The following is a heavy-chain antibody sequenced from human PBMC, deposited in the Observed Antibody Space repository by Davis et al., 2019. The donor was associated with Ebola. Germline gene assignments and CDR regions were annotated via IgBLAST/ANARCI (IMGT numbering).Heavy chain of an antibody. V-gene: IGHV1-18*01. D-gene: IGHD2-15*01. J-gene: IGHJ4*02. Sequence: ASVKVSCKASGYTFTTFGISWVRQAPGQGLEWVGWISGSSGKTNYAQKFQGRVTMTTDTSTSTAYMELSSLRSEDTAVYYCARGGAIVVAAFYYFDYWGQGTLVTVSS. CDR2: ISGSSGKT. CDR3: ARGGAIVVAAFYYFDY. CDR1: GYTFTTFG.